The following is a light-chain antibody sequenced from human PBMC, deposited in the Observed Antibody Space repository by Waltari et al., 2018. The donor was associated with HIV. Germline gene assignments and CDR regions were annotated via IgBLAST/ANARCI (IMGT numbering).Light chain of an antibody. J-gene: IGLJ2*01. CDR2: DTN. CDR1: RSNVGING. CDR3: GTWDNSLSGGV. Sequence: QSVLTQPPSVSAAPGHKVTITCSGGRSNVGINGVSWYHHVPGTPPKLLIYDTNDLLPGIPERFSGSKSGTSATLGISGLQTGDEADYYCGTWDNSLSGGVFGGGTKLTVL. V-gene: IGLV1-51*01.